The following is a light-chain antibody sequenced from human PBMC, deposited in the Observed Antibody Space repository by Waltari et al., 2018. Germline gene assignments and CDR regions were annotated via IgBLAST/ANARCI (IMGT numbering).Light chain of an antibody. Sequence: DIVMTQSPDSLAVSLGERATINCKSSQSVLYSSNIKNYLAWYQQKPGQPPKPLFYWASTRESGVPARFSGRGSGTDFTLTVSSLQAEDVAVYYCQQYYSSPFTFGPGTKVGIK. V-gene: IGKV4-1*01. CDR2: WAS. CDR1: QSVLYSSNIKNY. J-gene: IGKJ3*01. CDR3: QQYYSSPFT.